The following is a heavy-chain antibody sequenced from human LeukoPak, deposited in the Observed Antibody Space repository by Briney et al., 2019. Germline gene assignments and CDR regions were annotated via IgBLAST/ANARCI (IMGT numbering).Heavy chain of an antibody. Sequence: ASVKVSCNASGGTFSSYAISWVRQAPGQGLEWMGWISAYNGNTNYAQKLQGRVTMTTDTSTSTACMELRSLRSDDTAVYYCARDPVEMATTYDYWGQGTLVTFSS. CDR1: GGTFSSYA. V-gene: IGHV1-18*01. CDR3: ARDPVEMATTYDY. J-gene: IGHJ4*02. D-gene: IGHD5-24*01. CDR2: ISAYNGNT.